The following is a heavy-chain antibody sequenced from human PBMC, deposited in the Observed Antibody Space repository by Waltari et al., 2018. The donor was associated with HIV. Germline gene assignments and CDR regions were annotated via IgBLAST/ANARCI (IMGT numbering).Heavy chain of an antibody. CDR2: IYYSGST. J-gene: IGHJ5*02. CDR3: ARQQYCSGGSCPYNWFDP. CDR1: GGSISSSRYY. V-gene: IGHV4-39*01. D-gene: IGHD2-15*01. Sequence: QLQLQESGPGLVKPSETLSLTCTVSGGSISSSRYYWGWIRQPPGKGLEWIGSIYYSGSTYYNPSLKSRVTISVDTSKNQFSLKLSSVTAADTAVYYCARQQYCSGGSCPYNWFDPWGQGTLVTVSS.